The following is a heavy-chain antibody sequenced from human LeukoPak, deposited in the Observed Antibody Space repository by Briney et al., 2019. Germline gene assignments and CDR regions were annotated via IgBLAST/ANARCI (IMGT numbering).Heavy chain of an antibody. V-gene: IGHV3-30*03. CDR1: GFTFRNYG. D-gene: IGHD3-10*01. CDR2: ISYDGSNK. Sequence: GGSLRLSCAASGFTFRNYGMHWVRQAPGKGLEWVSIISYDGSNKYYADSVKGRFTISRDNSQSTLYLQMNSLRTEDTAIYFCATLRFGSGSYYADYWGQGTQVTVSS. CDR3: ATLRFGSGSYYADY. J-gene: IGHJ4*02.